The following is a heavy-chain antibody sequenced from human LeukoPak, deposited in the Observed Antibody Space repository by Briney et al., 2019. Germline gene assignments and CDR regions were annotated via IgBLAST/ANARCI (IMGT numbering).Heavy chain of an antibody. V-gene: IGHV3-43*02. CDR2: FGGDGTTA. J-gene: IGHJ4*02. D-gene: IGHD3-10*01. Sequence: GGSLRLSCAASGFTFDHYAMHWVRQAPGKGLEWVSLFGGDGTTAYYADSVRGRFTISRDNVQNTLYLQMNSLNAEDAAVYYCARDVGGAGSFWGQGTLVTVSS. CDR3: ARDVGGAGSF. CDR1: GFTFDHYA.